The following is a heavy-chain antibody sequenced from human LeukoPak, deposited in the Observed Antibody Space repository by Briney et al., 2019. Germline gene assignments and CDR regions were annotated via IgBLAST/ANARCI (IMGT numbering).Heavy chain of an antibody. V-gene: IGHV4-34*01. CDR1: GGSFSGHY. D-gene: IGHD3-22*01. J-gene: IGHJ6*02. CDR2: INHSGST. Sequence: PSETLSLTCAVYGGSFSGHYWSWIRQPPGKGLEWIGEINHSGSTNYNPSLKSRVTISVDTSKNQFSLKLSSVTAADTAVYYCARAANYDSSGYFGLYYYYYGMDVWGQGTTVTVSS. CDR3: ARAANYDSSGYFGLYYYYYGMDV.